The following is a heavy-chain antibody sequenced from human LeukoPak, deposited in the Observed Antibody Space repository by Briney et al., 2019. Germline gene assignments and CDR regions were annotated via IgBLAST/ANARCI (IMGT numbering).Heavy chain of an antibody. V-gene: IGHV1-2*02. CDR2: INPKSGGT. CDR3: ARPLWFGQLLDAFEI. Sequence: ASVEVSCKASGHTFTGYYMHWVRQAPGQGLEGMGGINPKSGGTNYAQKFQGRVTMTRDTSINTVSMELSRLRSDDTAVYYCARPLWFGQLLDAFEIWGQGTMVTVSS. CDR1: GHTFTGYY. J-gene: IGHJ3*02. D-gene: IGHD3-10*01.